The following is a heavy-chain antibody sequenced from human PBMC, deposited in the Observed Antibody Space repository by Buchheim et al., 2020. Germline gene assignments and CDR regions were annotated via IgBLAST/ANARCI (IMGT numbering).Heavy chain of an antibody. CDR1: GFTFSNAW. D-gene: IGHD4-17*01. CDR2: IKSTTDGGTT. CDR3: TTGSTVTTFDY. Sequence: EVQLVESGGGLVKPGGSLRLSCAASGFTFSNAWMNWVRQAPGKGLEWVGRIKSTTDGGTTDYAAPVKGRFTISRDDSKNTLYLQMNSLKTEDTAVYYCTTGSTVTTFDYWGQGTL. J-gene: IGHJ4*02. V-gene: IGHV3-15*07.